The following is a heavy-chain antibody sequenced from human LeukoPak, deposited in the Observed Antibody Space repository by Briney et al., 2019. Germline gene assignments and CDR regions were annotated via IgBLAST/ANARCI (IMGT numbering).Heavy chain of an antibody. Sequence: GGSLRLSCAASGFTFSSYAMSWVRQAPGKGLEWVSAISGSGGSTYYADSVKDRFTISRDNSKNTLHLQMNSLRVEDTAVYYCAINWNLDYWGQGILVTVSS. V-gene: IGHV3-23*01. CDR1: GFTFSSYA. J-gene: IGHJ4*02. CDR3: AINWNLDY. D-gene: IGHD1-20*01. CDR2: ISGSGGST.